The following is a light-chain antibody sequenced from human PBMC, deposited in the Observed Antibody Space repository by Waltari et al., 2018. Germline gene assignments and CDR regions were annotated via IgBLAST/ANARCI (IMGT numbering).Light chain of an antibody. CDR1: NNAVGAYQY. CDR3: CSYAGADSLL. J-gene: IGLJ3*02. Sequence: QSALTQPPSASGSLGQSVTLPCTGTNNAVGAYQYVSWYQQYPGKAPKLLIYDVTKRPSGVSDRFSGSKSGRTASLTVSGLQPEDEAIYSCCSYAGADSLLFGGGTKLTVL. CDR2: DVT. V-gene: IGLV2-8*01.